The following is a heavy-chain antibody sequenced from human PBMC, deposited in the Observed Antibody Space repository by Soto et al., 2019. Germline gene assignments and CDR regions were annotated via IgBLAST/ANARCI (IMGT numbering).Heavy chain of an antibody. CDR1: GYTFTSYG. CDR2: ISAYNGNT. V-gene: IGHV1-18*01. D-gene: IGHD3-9*01. J-gene: IGHJ4*02. Sequence: ASVKVSCKASGYTFTSYGISWVRQAPGQGLEWMGWISAYNGNTNYAQKLQGRVTMTTDTSTSTAYMELRSLRSDDTAVYYCARDPGYDILTGYYCDYWGQGTLVTVSS. CDR3: ARDPGYDILTGYYCDY.